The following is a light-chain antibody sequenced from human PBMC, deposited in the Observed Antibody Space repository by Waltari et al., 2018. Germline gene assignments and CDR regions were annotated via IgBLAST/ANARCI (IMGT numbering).Light chain of an antibody. CDR2: GKN. CDR1: SLRSYY. V-gene: IGLV3-19*01. Sequence: SSELTQDPAVSVALGQTVRITCQGDSLRSYYASWYQQKPGQATVLVIYGKNNRPSGIPDRFSGSSSGNTASLTITGAQAEDEADYYCNSRDSSGNHLDVVFGGGTKLTVL. CDR3: NSRDSSGNHLDVV. J-gene: IGLJ2*01.